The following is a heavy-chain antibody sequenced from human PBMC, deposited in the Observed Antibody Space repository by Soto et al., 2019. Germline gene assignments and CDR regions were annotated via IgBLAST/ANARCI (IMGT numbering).Heavy chain of an antibody. J-gene: IGHJ6*02. Sequence: QVQLQESGPRLVKPSETLSLTCTVAGVSLRSYYCSWFRQPPGKGLEWVGYINYSGGTFYNPSLKSRVTMSVDTSNNQSSLMVNSVTATDTAVYYCARQGFGELHGLVDVWGPGTTVTVSS. CDR2: INYSGGT. CDR3: ARQGFGELHGLVDV. V-gene: IGHV4-59*08. CDR1: GVSLRSYY. D-gene: IGHD3-10*01.